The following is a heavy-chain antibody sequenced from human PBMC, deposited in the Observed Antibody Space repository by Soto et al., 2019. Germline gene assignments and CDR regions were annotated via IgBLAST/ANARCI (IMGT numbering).Heavy chain of an antibody. CDR2: INPNSGGT. V-gene: IGHV1-2*04. D-gene: IGHD6-13*01. Sequence: ASVKVSCKAPGYTFTGYYMHWVRQAPGQGLEWMGWINPNSGGTNYAQKFQGWVTMTRDTSISTAYMELSRLRSDDTAVYYCARGGSSSWFPLYYYGMDVWGQGTTVTVSS. J-gene: IGHJ6*02. CDR3: ARGGSSSWFPLYYYGMDV. CDR1: GYTFTGYY.